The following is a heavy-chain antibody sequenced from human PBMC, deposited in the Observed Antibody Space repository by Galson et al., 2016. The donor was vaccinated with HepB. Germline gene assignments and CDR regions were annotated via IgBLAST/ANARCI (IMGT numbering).Heavy chain of an antibody. CDR1: GYSFTNYW. CDR3: SRHTAYGDYGDGFDV. V-gene: IGHV5-10-1*01. D-gene: IGHD4-17*01. Sequence: QSGAEVKKPGESLRISCKGSGYSFTNYWISWVRQMPGKGLEWMGRIDPSDSFTNYSPSFQGHVTISADKSISTAYLQWSSLMASDTAMYYCSRHTAYGDYGDGFDVWGQRTTGTVSS. J-gene: IGHJ6*02. CDR2: IDPSDSFT.